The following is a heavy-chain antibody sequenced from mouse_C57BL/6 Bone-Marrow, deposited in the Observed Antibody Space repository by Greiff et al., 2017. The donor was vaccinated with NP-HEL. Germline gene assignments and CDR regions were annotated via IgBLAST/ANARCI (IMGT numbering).Heavy chain of an antibody. CDR3: ARIYDGYPDY. Sequence: EVKLQESGPGLVKPSQSLSLTCSVTGYSITSGYYWNWIRQFPGNKLEWMGYISYDGSNNYNPSLKNRISITRDTSKNQFFLKLNSVTTEDTATYYCARIYDGYPDYWGQGTTLTVSS. V-gene: IGHV3-6*01. CDR1: GYSITSGYY. D-gene: IGHD2-3*01. CDR2: ISYDGSN. J-gene: IGHJ2*01.